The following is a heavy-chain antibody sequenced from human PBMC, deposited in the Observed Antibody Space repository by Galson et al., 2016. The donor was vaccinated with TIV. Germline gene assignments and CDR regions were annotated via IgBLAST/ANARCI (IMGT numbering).Heavy chain of an antibody. V-gene: IGHV3-33*01. CDR2: VWFDGSNI. Sequence: SLRLSCAASGFTFSSYGMHWVRLAPGTGLEWLAAVWFDGSNIHYAESVKGRFTISRDNPKNTLYLQMNSLRAEDTGVYYCAREFRDYYFDYWGQGTLVTVS. CDR1: GFTFSSYG. J-gene: IGHJ4*02. D-gene: IGHD3/OR15-3a*01. CDR3: AREFRDYYFDY.